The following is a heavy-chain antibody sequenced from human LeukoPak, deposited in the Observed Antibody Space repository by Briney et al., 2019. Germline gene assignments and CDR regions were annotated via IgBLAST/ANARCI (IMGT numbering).Heavy chain of an antibody. Sequence: GGSLRLSCSASGFTFSTYTMNWVRQAPGKGLEWVSFISPSSSSIYYADSVKGRFTVSRDNAKNSLYLQMNSLRAEDTALYYCARERRNTPMDVWGQGTTVTVSS. CDR2: ISPSSSSI. V-gene: IGHV3-21*01. CDR1: GFTFSTYT. J-gene: IGHJ6*02. CDR3: ARERRNTPMDV. D-gene: IGHD5-18*01.